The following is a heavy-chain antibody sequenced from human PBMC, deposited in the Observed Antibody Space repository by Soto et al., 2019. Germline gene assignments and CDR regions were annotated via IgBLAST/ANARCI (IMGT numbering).Heavy chain of an antibody. V-gene: IGHV3-23*01. CDR2: LSGSGDST. Sequence: VGSLRLSCAASGFTFSSYAMSWVRQAPGKGLEWVSALSGSGDSTYYADSVKGRFTISRDNSKNMLYLQVNSLRAEDTALYYCARGGYSYGRFDYWGQGTLVTVSS. CDR3: ARGGYSYGRFDY. D-gene: IGHD5-18*01. CDR1: GFTFSSYA. J-gene: IGHJ4*02.